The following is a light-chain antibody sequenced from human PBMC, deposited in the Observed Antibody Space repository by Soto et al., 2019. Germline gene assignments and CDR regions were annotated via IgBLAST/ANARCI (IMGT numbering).Light chain of an antibody. CDR3: SSYTSSSTWV. V-gene: IGLV2-14*01. J-gene: IGLJ3*02. Sequence: QSALTQPASVSGSPGQSITFSCTGTSSDVGGYNYVSWYQQHPGKAPKLMIYEVHNRPSGVSNRFSGSKSGNTASLTISGLQAEDEADYYCSSYTSSSTWVFGGGTKLTVL. CDR2: EVH. CDR1: SSDVGGYNY.